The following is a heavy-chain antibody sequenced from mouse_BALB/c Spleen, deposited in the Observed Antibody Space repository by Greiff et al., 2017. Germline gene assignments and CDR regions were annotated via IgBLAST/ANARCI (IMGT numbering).Heavy chain of an antibody. Sequence: QVQLQQSGPQLVRPGASVKISCKASGYSFTSYWMHWVKQRPGQGLEWIGMIDPSDSETRLNQKFKGKATLTADTSSSTAYMQLSSLTSEDSAIYYCARTGTRGGVDYWGQGTTLTVSS. CDR2: IDPSDSET. CDR1: GYSFTSYW. J-gene: IGHJ2*01. D-gene: IGHD3-3*01. CDR3: ARTGTRGGVDY. V-gene: IGHV1S127*01.